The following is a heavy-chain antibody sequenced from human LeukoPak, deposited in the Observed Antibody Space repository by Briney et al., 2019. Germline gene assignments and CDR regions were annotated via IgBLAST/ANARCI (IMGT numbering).Heavy chain of an antibody. CDR1: GFTFSNYW. CDR2: IKQDGIEK. V-gene: IGHV3-7*01. CDR3: ATSTYSSSPS. Sequence: GGSLRLSCTASGFTFSNYWMTWIRQAPGKGLEWVANIKQDGIEKYYVDSVEGRFTISRDDAKNSLYLQMNSLRAEDTAMYYCATSTYSSSPSWGQGTLVTVSS. J-gene: IGHJ5*02. D-gene: IGHD6-6*01.